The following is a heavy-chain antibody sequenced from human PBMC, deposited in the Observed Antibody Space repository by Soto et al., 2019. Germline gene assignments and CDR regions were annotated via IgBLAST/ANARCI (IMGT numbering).Heavy chain of an antibody. CDR2: ISGTGVNT. CDR3: AKDSVHNFYRTCSLEDCFGP. J-gene: IGHJ5*02. CDR1: GFILSSYA. V-gene: IGHV3-23*01. Sequence: GGTLRLSCEASGFILSSYAITWVRQAPGKGLEWVSTISGTGVNTYYADSVKGRFTVSRDNSKNTVCLQVNSLRAADTAVYDCAKDSVHNFYRTCSLEDCFGPWGPGTPVGVFS. D-gene: IGHD3-3*01.